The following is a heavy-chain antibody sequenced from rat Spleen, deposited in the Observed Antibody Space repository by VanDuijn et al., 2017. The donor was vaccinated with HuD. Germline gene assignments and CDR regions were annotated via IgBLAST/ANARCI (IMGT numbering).Heavy chain of an antibody. D-gene: IGHD5-1*01. V-gene: IGHV5-25*01. CDR1: GFIFTNYD. CDR3: TRENWELDV. CDR2: ITNAAGKV. Sequence: EVQLVESGGGLVQPGGSMKLSCAASGFIFTNYDMAWVRQAPGKGLEWVASITNAAGKVYYPDSVKGRFTISRDTAQNILYLQMNSPRSEDTATYYCTRENWELDVWGQGVMVTVSS. J-gene: IGHJ2*01.